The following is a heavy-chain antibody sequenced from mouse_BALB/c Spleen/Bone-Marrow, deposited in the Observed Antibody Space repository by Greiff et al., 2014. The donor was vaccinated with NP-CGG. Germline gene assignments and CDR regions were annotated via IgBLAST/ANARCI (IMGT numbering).Heavy chain of an antibody. J-gene: IGHJ1*01. Sequence: VQVVESGAELARPGVSVKMSCKASGYTFTSYTMHWKKQRPGQGLEWIGYIDPSSGYSNYNQKFKDKATLTADISSSTAYMQLSSLTSEDSAVYYCAPYDGYYNWYFDVWGAGTTVTVSS. CDR2: IDPSSGYS. D-gene: IGHD2-3*01. CDR3: APYDGYYNWYFDV. CDR1: GYTFTSYT. V-gene: IGHV1-4*01.